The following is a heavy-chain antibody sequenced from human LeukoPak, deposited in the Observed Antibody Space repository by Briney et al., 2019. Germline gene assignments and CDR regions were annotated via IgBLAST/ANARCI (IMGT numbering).Heavy chain of an antibody. D-gene: IGHD4-17*01. Sequence: GGSLRLSCAASGFTFSSYSMNWVRQAPGKGLEWVSYISSSSTIYYADSVKGRFTISRDNAKNSLYLQMDSLRDEDTAVYYCAIERYGDYIDYWGQGTLVTVSS. CDR2: ISSSSTI. CDR1: GFTFSSYS. CDR3: AIERYGDYIDY. V-gene: IGHV3-48*02. J-gene: IGHJ4*02.